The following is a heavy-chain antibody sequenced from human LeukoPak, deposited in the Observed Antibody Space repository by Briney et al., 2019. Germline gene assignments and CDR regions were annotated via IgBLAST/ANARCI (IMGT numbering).Heavy chain of an antibody. J-gene: IGHJ4*02. CDR3: ARGYCSGGSCSKYDY. CDR2: IKQDGSEK. CDR1: GFTCSSYW. V-gene: IGHV3-7*01. D-gene: IGHD2-15*01. Sequence: GGSLRLSCAASGFTCSSYWMNWVRQAPGKGLEWVANIKQDGSEKYYVDSVTGRFTISRDNAKNSLSLQMNSLRAEDTAVYYCARGYCSGGSCSKYDYWGQGTLVTVSS.